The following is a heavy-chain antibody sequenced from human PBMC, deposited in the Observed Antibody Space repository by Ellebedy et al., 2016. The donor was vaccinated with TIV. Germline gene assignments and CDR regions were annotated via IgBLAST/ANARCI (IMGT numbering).Heavy chain of an antibody. CDR3: AKLGVVIRGDY. CDR2: LSYNGSIR. Sequence: GESLKISCAASGFNFSNNALHWVRQAPGKGLEWLAVLSYNGSIRFYADSVKGRFTISRDNSKSMLYLHMNNLRTEDTALYYCAKLGVVIRGDYWGQGTLVTVSS. D-gene: IGHD3-10*01. V-gene: IGHV3-30-3*02. J-gene: IGHJ1*01. CDR1: GFNFSNNA.